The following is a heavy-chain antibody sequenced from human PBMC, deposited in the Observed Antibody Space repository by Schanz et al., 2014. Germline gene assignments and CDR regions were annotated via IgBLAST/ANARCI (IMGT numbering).Heavy chain of an antibody. CDR3: ARGDTVRGVFDY. D-gene: IGHD3-10*01. CDR2: ISSDGFNK. Sequence: QVQLVESGGGVVQPGGSLRLSCAASRFTFSTYAMHWVRQAPGKGLGWLAVISSDGFNKFYADSVKGRFTISRDNSKNTLYLQMNSLRTEDTAVYYCARGDTVRGVFDYWGQGTLVTVSS. J-gene: IGHJ4*02. CDR1: RFTFSTYA. V-gene: IGHV3-30*04.